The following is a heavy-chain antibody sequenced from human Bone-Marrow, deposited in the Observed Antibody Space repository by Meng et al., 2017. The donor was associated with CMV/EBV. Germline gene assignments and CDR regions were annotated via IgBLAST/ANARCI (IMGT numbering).Heavy chain of an antibody. D-gene: IGHD1-26*01. CDR1: GFTFSSYG. CDR2: IKQDGSER. V-gene: IGHV3-7*01. Sequence: GESLKISCAASGFTFSSYGMHWVRQIPGKGLEWVASIKQDGSERYCAGSLKGRCTISRDNANESLILQLNSLRAEDTAVYYCATFSGSYYRWGQGTLVTVSS. CDR3: ATFSGSYYR. J-gene: IGHJ4*02.